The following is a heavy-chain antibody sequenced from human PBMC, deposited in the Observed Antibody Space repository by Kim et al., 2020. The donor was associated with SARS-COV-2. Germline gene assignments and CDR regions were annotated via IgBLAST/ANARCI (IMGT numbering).Heavy chain of an antibody. V-gene: IGHV4-34*01. D-gene: IGHD2-8*01. CDR1: GGSFSGQY. CDR2: INHSGTT. Sequence: SETLSLTCAVYGGSFSGQYWSWIRQSPGKGLQWLGEINHSGTTHFDPSLKSRITMSIDTSKRQFSLSLTSVTAADMGIYHCVLNQGVEKRTVYFDPWGQGTLVTVSS. J-gene: IGHJ5*02. CDR3: VLNQGVEKRTVYFDP.